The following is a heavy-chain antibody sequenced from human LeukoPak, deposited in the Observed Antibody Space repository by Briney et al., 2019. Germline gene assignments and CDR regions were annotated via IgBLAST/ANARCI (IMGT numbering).Heavy chain of an antibody. D-gene: IGHD7-27*01. J-gene: IGHJ6*03. CDR2: VYYSGST. CDR1: GGSISSSSYY. CDR3: ASMNGGLYYYYYMDV. Sequence: PSETLSLTCTVSGGSISSSSYYWGWIRQPPGKGLEWIGSVYYSGSTYYNPSLKSRVTISVDKSKNQFSLKLSSVTAADTAVYYCASMNGGLYYYYYMDVWGKGTTVTVSS. V-gene: IGHV4-39*07.